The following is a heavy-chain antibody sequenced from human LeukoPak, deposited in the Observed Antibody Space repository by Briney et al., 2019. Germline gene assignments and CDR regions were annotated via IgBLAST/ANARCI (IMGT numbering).Heavy chain of an antibody. CDR2: IYTSGST. Sequence: SETLSLTCTVSGGSISSYYWSWIRQPAGKGLEWIGRIYTSGSTNYNPSLKSRVTMSVDTSENQFSLKLSSVTAADTAVYYCARGGQDYYDSSGYYGPGDYWGRGTLVTVSS. J-gene: IGHJ4*02. D-gene: IGHD3-22*01. V-gene: IGHV4-4*07. CDR3: ARGGQDYYDSSGYYGPGDY. CDR1: GGSISSYY.